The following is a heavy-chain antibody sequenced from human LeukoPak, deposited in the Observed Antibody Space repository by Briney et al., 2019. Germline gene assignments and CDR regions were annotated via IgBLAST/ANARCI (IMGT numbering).Heavy chain of an antibody. Sequence: ASVKVSCKASGYTFTSYGISWARQAPGQGLEWMGWISAYNGNTNYAQKLQGRVTMTTDTSTSTAYMELRSLRSDDTAVYYCARERGNYDYGRGRFDPWGQGTLVTVSS. CDR1: GYTFTSYG. D-gene: IGHD3-16*01. V-gene: IGHV1-18*01. CDR3: ARERGNYDYGRGRFDP. CDR2: ISAYNGNT. J-gene: IGHJ5*02.